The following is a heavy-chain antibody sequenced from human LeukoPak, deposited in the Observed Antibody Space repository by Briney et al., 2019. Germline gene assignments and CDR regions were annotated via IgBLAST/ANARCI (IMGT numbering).Heavy chain of an antibody. Sequence: SETLSLTCTVSGGSISSYYWSWIRQPPGKGLEWIGYIYYSGSTSYNPSLKSRVTISVDTSKNQFSLKLSSVTAADTAVYYCARTSIYYDSSGYRSWGQGTLVTVSS. V-gene: IGHV4-59*12. CDR2: IYYSGST. CDR3: ARTSIYYDSSGYRS. D-gene: IGHD3-22*01. J-gene: IGHJ5*02. CDR1: GGSISSYY.